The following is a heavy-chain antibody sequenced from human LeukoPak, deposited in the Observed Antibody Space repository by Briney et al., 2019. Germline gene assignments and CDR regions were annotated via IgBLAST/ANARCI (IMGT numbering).Heavy chain of an antibody. CDR1: GFTSSGYA. J-gene: IGHJ4*02. D-gene: IGHD2/OR15-2a*01. CDR2: ISGSGSST. Sequence: PGGSLRLSCAASGFTSSGYAMSWVRQAPGKGLEWVSAISGSGSSTYYADSVKGRFTISRDNSENTLSLQMNSLRADDTAIYYCAKSCNSGNCYYNYWGQGTLVTVSS. CDR3: AKSCNSGNCYYNY. V-gene: IGHV3-23*01.